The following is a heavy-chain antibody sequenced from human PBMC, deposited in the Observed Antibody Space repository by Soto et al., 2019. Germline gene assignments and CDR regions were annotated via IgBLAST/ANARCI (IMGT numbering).Heavy chain of an antibody. J-gene: IGHJ6*02. CDR1: GGSVSSYY. V-gene: IGHV4-4*07. CDR2: IYTSGST. CDR3: AKVDYSYYGMDV. Sequence: KTSETLSLTCTVSGGSVSSYYLTWIRQPAGKGLEWIGRIYTSGSTNYNPSLRSRVTISLDTSKNQFSLRLSSVTAADTAVYYCAKVDYSYYGMDVWGQGTTVTVSS.